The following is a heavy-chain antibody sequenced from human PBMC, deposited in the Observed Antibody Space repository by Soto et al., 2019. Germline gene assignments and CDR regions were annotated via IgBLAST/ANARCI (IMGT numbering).Heavy chain of an antibody. CDR1: GFSLRTSGVG. CDR3: AHSPGGIVVAVRPFHI. CDR2: IYWDDDK. J-gene: IGHJ3*02. D-gene: IGHD6-19*01. V-gene: IGHV2-5*02. Sequence: QITLKESGPTLVKPTRPLTLTCTFSGFSLRTSGVGVGWIRQPPGKALEWLAVIYWDDDKRYRPSLKSRLTINKDTSKNQVVLTMTNMDPVDTATYYCAHSPGGIVVAVRPFHIWGQGTMVNDSS.